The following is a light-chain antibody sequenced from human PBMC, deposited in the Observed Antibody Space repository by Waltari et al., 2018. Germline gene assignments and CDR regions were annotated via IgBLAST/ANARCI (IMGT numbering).Light chain of an antibody. Sequence: QSALTQPASVSGSPGQSITISCTGTSSDIGGYNFVSWYQQHPGKVPKLIIYEVYHRPAGVSYRFSGSKSGNTASLTISGLQAEDEADYYCSSYTSSSTGIFGGGTKLTVL. CDR2: EVY. V-gene: IGLV2-14*01. CDR1: SSDIGGYNF. CDR3: SSYTSSSTGI. J-gene: IGLJ2*01.